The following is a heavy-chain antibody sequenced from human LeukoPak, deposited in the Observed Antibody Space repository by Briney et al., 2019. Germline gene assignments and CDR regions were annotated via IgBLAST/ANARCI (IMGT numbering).Heavy chain of an antibody. CDR3: ARTLPAAGPTFDY. D-gene: IGHD6-13*01. Sequence: ASVKVSCKASGYTFTGYLMHWVRQAPGQGLEWMGWINPNSGGTNYAQKFQGRVTMARDTSISTAYMELSRLRSDDTAVYYCARTLPAAGPTFDYWGQGTLVTVSS. CDR2: INPNSGGT. CDR1: GYTFTGYL. J-gene: IGHJ4*02. V-gene: IGHV1-2*02.